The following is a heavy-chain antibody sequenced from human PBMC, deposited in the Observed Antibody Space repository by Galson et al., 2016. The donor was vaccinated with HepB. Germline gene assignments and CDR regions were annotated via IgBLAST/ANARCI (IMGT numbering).Heavy chain of an antibody. CDR3: AILKLGPLFDP. CDR1: GLTFSTCD. D-gene: IGHD3-16*01. Sequence: SLRLSCAVSGLTFSTCDMTWVRQAPRKGLEWVSSIGNDEYTYYADSVKGRVTISRDNSKNTLYMQMNSLRAEDTAVYYCAILKLGPLFDPWGQGTLVTVSP. CDR2: IGNDEYT. V-gene: IGHV3-23*01. J-gene: IGHJ5*02.